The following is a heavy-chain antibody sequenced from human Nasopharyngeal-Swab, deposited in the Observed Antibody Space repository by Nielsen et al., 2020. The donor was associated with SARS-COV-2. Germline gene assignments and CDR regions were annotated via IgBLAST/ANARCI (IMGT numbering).Heavy chain of an antibody. CDR3: ARGDSSNYDFWSGYYTSFDY. D-gene: IGHD3-3*01. CDR2: ISAYNGNT. Sequence: ASVKVSCKASGYTFTSYGISWVRQAPGQGLEWMGWISAYNGNTNYAQKLQGRVTMTTDTSTSTAYMELRSLRSADTAVYYCARGDSSNYDFWSGYYTSFDYRGQGTLVTVSS. J-gene: IGHJ4*02. CDR1: GYTFTSYG. V-gene: IGHV1-18*01.